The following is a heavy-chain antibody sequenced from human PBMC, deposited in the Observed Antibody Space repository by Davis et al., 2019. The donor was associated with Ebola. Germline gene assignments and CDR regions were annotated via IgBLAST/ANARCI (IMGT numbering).Heavy chain of an antibody. J-gene: IGHJ4*02. CDR1: GGSFSGYY. CDR3: AVDFDY. Sequence: GSLRLSCAVYGGSFSGYYWSWIRQPPGKGLEWIGEINHSGSTNYNPSLKSRVTISVDTSKNQFSLKLSSVTAADTAVYYCAVDFDYWGQGTLVTVSS. CDR2: INHSGST. V-gene: IGHV4-34*01.